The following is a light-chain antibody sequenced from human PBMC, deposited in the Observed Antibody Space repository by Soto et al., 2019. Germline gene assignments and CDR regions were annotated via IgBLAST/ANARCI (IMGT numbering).Light chain of an antibody. V-gene: IGKV1-12*01. CDR1: QGISSW. CDR2: AAS. Sequence: DIKVTEPPCAVSGYVGDRGTISCRASQGISSWLAWYQQQPGKAPKLLIYAASSLQRGVPSRFSGSGSGTDFTLTISSRQPEDFAIYYCQQANSFPLTFGGGTKVDIK. J-gene: IGKJ4*01. CDR3: QQANSFPLT.